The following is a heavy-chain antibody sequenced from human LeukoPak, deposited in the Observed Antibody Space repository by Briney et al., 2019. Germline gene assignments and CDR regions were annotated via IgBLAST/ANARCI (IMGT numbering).Heavy chain of an antibody. CDR1: GGSISSYY. D-gene: IGHD3-3*01. CDR3: ARVHSWSGPDF. CDR2: IYHSGST. Sequence: SETLSLTCTVSGGSISSYYWSWIRQPPGKGLEWIGSIYHSGSTYYSPSLKSRVSISIDTSKNQFSLNLSSVTAADTAIYSCARVHSWSGPDFWGQGTLVTVSS. V-gene: IGHV4-59*08. J-gene: IGHJ4*02.